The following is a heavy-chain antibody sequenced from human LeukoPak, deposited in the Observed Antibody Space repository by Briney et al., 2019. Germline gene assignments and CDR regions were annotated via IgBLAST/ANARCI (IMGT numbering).Heavy chain of an antibody. V-gene: IGHV3-30*14. CDR1: GFTFSSYA. CDR3: ARIYSGSHYS. CDR2: ISYDGSSK. Sequence: GRSLRLSCAASGFTFSSYAMHWVRQAPGKGLEWVAVISYDGSSKYYADSVKGRFTISRDNSKNTLFLQMNSLRAEDTAVYYCARIYSGSHYSWGQGTLVTISS. J-gene: IGHJ4*02. D-gene: IGHD1-26*01.